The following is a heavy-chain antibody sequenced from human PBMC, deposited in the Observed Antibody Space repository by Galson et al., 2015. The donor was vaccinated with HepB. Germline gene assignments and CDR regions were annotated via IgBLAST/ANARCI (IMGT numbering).Heavy chain of an antibody. J-gene: IGHJ4*02. CDR2: VSGSGYST. CDR1: GFTFSSYA. D-gene: IGHD6-19*01. Sequence: SLRLSCAASGFTFSSYAMSWVRQAPEKGLEWVSAVSGSGYSTYYADSVKGRFTISRDNSKNTLYLQMNSLRAEDTAVYYCAKGEAVAGDYFDYWGQGTLVTVSS. V-gene: IGHV3-23*01. CDR3: AKGEAVAGDYFDY.